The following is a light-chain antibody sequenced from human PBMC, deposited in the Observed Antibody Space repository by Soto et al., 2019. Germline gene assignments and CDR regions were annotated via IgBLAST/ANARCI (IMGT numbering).Light chain of an antibody. V-gene: IGKV1-9*01. CDR1: QGISSY. J-gene: IGKJ3*01. Sequence: IQLTQSPSSLSASVGDRVTITCRASQGISSYLAWYQQKPGKAPKLLIYATSTLQSGVPSRFSGRGYGTDFNLTISSLQPEDFATYFCQQLNNYPLTFGPGTKVDIK. CDR3: QQLNNYPLT. CDR2: ATS.